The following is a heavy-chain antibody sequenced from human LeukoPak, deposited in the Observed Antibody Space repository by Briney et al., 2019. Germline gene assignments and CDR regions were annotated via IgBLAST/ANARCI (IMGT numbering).Heavy chain of an antibody. CDR2: IYSGGST. CDR1: GFTVSSNY. D-gene: IGHD3-9*01. J-gene: IGHJ4*02. V-gene: IGHV3-53*01. CDR3: AREDILAGFDY. Sequence: GGSLRLSCAASGFTVSSNYMSWVRQAPGKGLEWVSVIYSGGSTYYADSVKGRFTISRDNSKNTLYLQMNSLRAEDTAVYYCAREDILAGFDYWGQGTLVTVSS.